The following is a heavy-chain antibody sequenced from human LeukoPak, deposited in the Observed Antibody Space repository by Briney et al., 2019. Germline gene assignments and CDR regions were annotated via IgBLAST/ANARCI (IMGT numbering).Heavy chain of an antibody. CDR2: FDPEDGET. Sequence: GASVKVSCKVSGYTLTELSMHWVRQAPGKGLEWMGGFDPEDGETIYAQKFQGRVTMTEDTSTDTAYMELSSLRSEDTAVYYCATSGTYGGLYDYVWGSSSDAFDIWGQGKMVTVSS. V-gene: IGHV1-24*01. CDR3: ATSGTYGGLYDYVWGSSSDAFDI. D-gene: IGHD3-16*01. J-gene: IGHJ3*02. CDR1: GYTLTELS.